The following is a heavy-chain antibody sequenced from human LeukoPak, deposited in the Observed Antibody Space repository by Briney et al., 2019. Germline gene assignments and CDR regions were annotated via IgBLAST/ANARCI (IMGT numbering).Heavy chain of an antibody. D-gene: IGHD3-3*01. CDR3: ARVPADFGDYYYYMDV. CDR1: GGTFSSYA. J-gene: IGHJ6*03. CDR2: IIPIFGTA. Sequence: SVKVSCTASGGTFSSYAISWVRQAPGQGLEWMGGIIPIFGTANYAQKFQGRVTITADESTSTAYMELSRLRSEDTAVYYCARVPADFGDYYYYMDVWGKGTTVTVSS. V-gene: IGHV1-69*01.